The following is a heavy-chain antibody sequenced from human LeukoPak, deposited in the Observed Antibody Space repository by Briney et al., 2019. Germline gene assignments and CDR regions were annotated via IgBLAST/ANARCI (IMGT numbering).Heavy chain of an antibody. CDR2: IYSSGST. V-gene: IGHV4-39*01. J-gene: IGHJ6*02. CDR3: ARGYYVRYSYYYYGMDV. Sequence: SETLSLTCAVSGGSISSSHHCWGWIRQPPGKGLEWIASIYSSGSTYYNPSLRTRVTISVDTSKNQFSLKLSSVTAADTAVYYCARGYYVRYSYYYYGMDVWGQGTTVTVSS. D-gene: IGHD3-22*01. CDR1: GGSISSSHHC.